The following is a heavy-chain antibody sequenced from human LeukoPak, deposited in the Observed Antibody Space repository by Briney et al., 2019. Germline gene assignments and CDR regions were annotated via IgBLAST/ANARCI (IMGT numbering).Heavy chain of an antibody. D-gene: IGHD3-3*01. CDR1: GFIFTNYF. CDR2: IKHDGSEK. J-gene: IGHJ4*02. Sequence: GGSLRLSCAASGFIFTNYFMSWVRQAPGKGLEWVASIKHDGSEKYYVDSVRGRFTISRDNTMNSLYLQMSSLRAGDTAVYYCATDRGWRTSGYYLYYFEYWGQGTLVTYSS. CDR3: ATDRGWRTSGYYLYYFEY. V-gene: IGHV3-7*01.